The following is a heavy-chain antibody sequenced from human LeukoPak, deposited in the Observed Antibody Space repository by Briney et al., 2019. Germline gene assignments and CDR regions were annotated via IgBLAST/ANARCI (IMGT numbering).Heavy chain of an antibody. D-gene: IGHD5-18*01. CDR3: ATVDATIGKDS. J-gene: IGHJ4*02. CDR1: RGSITSYS. CDR2: ILYTGSN. V-gene: IGHV4-59*12. Sequence: SETLSLTSSVSRGSITSYSWTWTREPPRRGVEWIGYILYTGSNNYTPSLKTRVTISVDTSKNQLSLKLSSVTAADTAVYYCATVDATIGKDSWGQGTLVTVSS.